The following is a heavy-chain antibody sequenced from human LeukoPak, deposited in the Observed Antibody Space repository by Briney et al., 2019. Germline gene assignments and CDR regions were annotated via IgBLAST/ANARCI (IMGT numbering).Heavy chain of an antibody. Sequence: TGGSLRLSCAASGFTFSSYSMNWLRQPPGKGLEWIGEINQRRNTNYNPSLKSRVTISIDTSKNQFSLKLSSVTAADTAVYYCARHGWHAWYFDLWGRGTLVTVSS. D-gene: IGHD6-19*01. CDR3: ARHGWHAWYFDL. J-gene: IGHJ2*01. CDR2: INQRRNT. CDR1: GFTFSSYS. V-gene: IGHV4-34*01.